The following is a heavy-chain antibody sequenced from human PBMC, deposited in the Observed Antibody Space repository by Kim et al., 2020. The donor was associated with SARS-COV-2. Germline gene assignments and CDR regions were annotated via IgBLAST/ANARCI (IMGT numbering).Heavy chain of an antibody. CDR2: ISYDGSNK. Sequence: GGSLRLSCAASGFTFSSYGMHWVRQAPGKGLEWVAVISYDGSNKYYADSVKGRFTISRDNSKNTLYLQMNSLRAEDTAVYYCAKVRFNYDILSGYVRLYYYYGMDVWGQGSTVSVSS. CDR1: GFTFSSYG. D-gene: IGHD3-9*01. V-gene: IGHV3-30*18. J-gene: IGHJ6*02. CDR3: AKVRFNYDILSGYVRLYYYYGMDV.